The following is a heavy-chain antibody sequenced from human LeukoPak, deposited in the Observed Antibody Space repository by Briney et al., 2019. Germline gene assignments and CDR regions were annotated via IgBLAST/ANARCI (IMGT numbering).Heavy chain of an antibody. Sequence: GGSLRLSCAASGFTFSSYSMNWVRQAPGKGLEWVSSISSSSSYIYYADSVKGRFTISRDNAKNSLYLQMNSLRAEDTAVYYCAKAPGGHTAMDQYYFDYWGQGTLVTVSS. D-gene: IGHD5-18*01. CDR2: ISSSSSYI. V-gene: IGHV3-21*01. CDR1: GFTFSSYS. CDR3: AKAPGGHTAMDQYYFDY. J-gene: IGHJ4*02.